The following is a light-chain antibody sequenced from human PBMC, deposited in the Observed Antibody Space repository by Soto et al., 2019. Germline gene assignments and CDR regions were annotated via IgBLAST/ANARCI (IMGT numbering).Light chain of an antibody. CDR2: DVT. V-gene: IGLV2-14*01. Sequence: QSVLTQPASVSGSPGQSITISCTGTSSDVGGYDYVSWYQQHPNKGPKLMIYDVTRRPSGVSNRFSGSKSGNTASLTISGLQADDEADYYCSSYSNTSPVVFGGGTKLTVL. CDR1: SSDVGGYDY. J-gene: IGLJ2*01. CDR3: SSYSNTSPVV.